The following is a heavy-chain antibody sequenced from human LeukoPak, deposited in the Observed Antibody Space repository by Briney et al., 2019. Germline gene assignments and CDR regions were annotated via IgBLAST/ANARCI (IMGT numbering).Heavy chain of an antibody. D-gene: IGHD5-24*01. CDR2: IYTGGDT. J-gene: IGHJ4*02. Sequence: GGSLRLSCAASGFTVSSNYMSWVRQAPGKGLEWVSGIYTGGDTYYADSVKDRFTISRDNSKNTLYLQMNSLRAEDTAVYYCAKLQTSEMATMDYWGQGTLVTVSS. CDR3: AKLQTSEMATMDY. CDR1: GFTVSSNY. V-gene: IGHV3-66*04.